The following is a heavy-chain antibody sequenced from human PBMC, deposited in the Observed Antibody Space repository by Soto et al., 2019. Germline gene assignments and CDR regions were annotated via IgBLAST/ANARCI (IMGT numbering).Heavy chain of an antibody. J-gene: IGHJ6*02. CDR1: GYTFTSYG. Sequence: GASVKVSCKASGYTFTSYGISWVRQAPGQGLEWMGWISAYNGNTNYAQKLQGRVTMTTGTSTSTAYMELRSLRSDDTAVYYCARALGQYSSSYYYYGMDVWGQGTTVTVSS. CDR3: ARALGQYSSSYYYYGMDV. CDR2: ISAYNGNT. V-gene: IGHV1-18*04. D-gene: IGHD6-6*01.